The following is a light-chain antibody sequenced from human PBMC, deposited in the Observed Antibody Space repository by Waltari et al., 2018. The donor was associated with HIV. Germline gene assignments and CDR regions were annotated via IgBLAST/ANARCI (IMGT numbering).Light chain of an antibody. CDR2: DVS. Sequence: QSALAQPASVSGSPGQSITISCTGTTSDVGTYNYVSWYQQHPGKDPKLVIFDVSHRPSGISDRFSGSRSGNTASLTISGLRAEDEADYFCSSYSTITNNSPWVFGGGTKVTVL. CDR1: TSDVGTYNY. CDR3: SSYSTITNNSPWV. J-gene: IGLJ3*02. V-gene: IGLV2-14*03.